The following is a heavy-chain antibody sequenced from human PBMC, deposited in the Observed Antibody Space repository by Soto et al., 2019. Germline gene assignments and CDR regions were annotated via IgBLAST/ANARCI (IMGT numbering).Heavy chain of an antibody. Sequence: QVLLVQSGAEVKKPGASVQISCKASGYTFTTYDMHWVRQAPGQGLEWRGRINANNGKPKYSQRFQGRATFTRDTSATTGYMDLSSLISEDNAVCYCGVSRGWWAFHYCGQGTLVTASS. D-gene: IGHD6-13*01. CDR3: GVSRGWWAFHY. V-gene: IGHV1-3*01. J-gene: IGHJ4*02. CDR1: GYTFTTYD. CDR2: INANNGKP.